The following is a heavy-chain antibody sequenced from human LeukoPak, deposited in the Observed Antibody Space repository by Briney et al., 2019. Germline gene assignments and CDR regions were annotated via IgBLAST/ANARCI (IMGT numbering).Heavy chain of an antibody. CDR2: IGGTSGST. J-gene: IGHJ4*02. CDR3: ARERRYTSSWYSFDY. V-gene: IGHV3-23*01. Sequence: GGSLRLSCAASGFTFSSYAMSWVRQAPGKGLEWVSGIGGTSGSTFDADSVKGRFTISRDYSKNTLYLQMNSLRAEDTAVYYCARERRYTSSWYSFDYWGQGTLVTVSS. CDR1: GFTFSSYA. D-gene: IGHD6-13*01.